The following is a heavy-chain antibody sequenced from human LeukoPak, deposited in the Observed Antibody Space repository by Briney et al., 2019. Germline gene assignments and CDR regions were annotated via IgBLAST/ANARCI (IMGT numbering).Heavy chain of an antibody. Sequence: GGSLRLSCAASGFTFSTYAMHWVRQAPGKGLEWVALISYDGSNKYYADSVKGRFTISRDNSKNTLYLQMNSLRAEDTAVYYCAREGPRGNSQFDYWGQGTLVTVSS. CDR1: GFTFSTYA. J-gene: IGHJ4*02. D-gene: IGHD2/OR15-2a*01. CDR3: AREGPRGNSQFDY. CDR2: ISYDGSNK. V-gene: IGHV3-30-3*01.